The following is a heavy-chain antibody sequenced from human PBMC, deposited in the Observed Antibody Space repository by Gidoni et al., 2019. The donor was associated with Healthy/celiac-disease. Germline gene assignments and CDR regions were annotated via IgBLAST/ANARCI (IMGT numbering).Heavy chain of an antibody. D-gene: IGHD3-3*01. CDR2: IYHSGST. Sequence: QLQLQESGSGLVKPSQTLSLTCAVSGGSLSSGGYSWSWIRQPPGKGLEWIGYIYHSGSTYYNPALKTRVTISVDRSKNQFSLKLSSVTAADTAVYYCARASFDGMDVWGQGTTVTVSS. CDR3: ARASFDGMDV. CDR1: GGSLSSGGYS. V-gene: IGHV4-30-2*01. J-gene: IGHJ6*02.